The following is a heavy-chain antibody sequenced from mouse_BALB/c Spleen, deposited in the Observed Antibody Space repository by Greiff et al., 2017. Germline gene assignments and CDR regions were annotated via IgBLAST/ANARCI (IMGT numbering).Heavy chain of an antibody. Sequence: EVKLMESGGGLVQPKGSLKLSCAASGFTFNTYAMNWVRQAPLKGLEWVARIRSKSNNYATYYADSVKDRFTISRDDSQSMLYLQMNNLKTEDTAMYYCVRGDYYGSSYLPFAYWGQGTLVTVSA. V-gene: IGHV10-1*02. CDR3: VRGDYYGSSYLPFAY. J-gene: IGHJ3*01. CDR2: IRSKSNNYAT. CDR1: GFTFNTYA. D-gene: IGHD1-1*01.